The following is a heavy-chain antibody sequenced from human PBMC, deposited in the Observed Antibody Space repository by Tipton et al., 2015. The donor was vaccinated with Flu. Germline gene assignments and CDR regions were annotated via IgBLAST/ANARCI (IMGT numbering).Heavy chain of an antibody. J-gene: IGHJ4*02. CDR3: ARDWNYRLDY. Sequence: LSLTCAASGFTFSSNWMSWVRQAPGKGLEWVANIKADGSEKHYVDSVKGRFTISRDNAKNSLFLQMNSLRPDDTAVYYCARDWNYRLDYWGQGTLVTVSS. D-gene: IGHD1-7*01. CDR1: GFTFSSNW. V-gene: IGHV3-7*01. CDR2: IKADGSEK.